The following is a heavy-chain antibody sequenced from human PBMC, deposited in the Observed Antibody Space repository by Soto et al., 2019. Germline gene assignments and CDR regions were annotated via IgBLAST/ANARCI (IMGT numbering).Heavy chain of an antibody. Sequence: PSETLSLTCTVSGGSVSSGSYYWSWIRQPPXKGLEWIGYIYYSGSTNYNPSLKSRVTISVDTSKNQFSLKLSSVTAADTAVYYCARGGYSSSWALKYFQHWGQGTLVTVSS. J-gene: IGHJ1*01. V-gene: IGHV4-61*01. CDR1: GGSVSSGSYY. CDR2: IYYSGST. CDR3: ARGGYSSSWALKYFQH. D-gene: IGHD6-13*01.